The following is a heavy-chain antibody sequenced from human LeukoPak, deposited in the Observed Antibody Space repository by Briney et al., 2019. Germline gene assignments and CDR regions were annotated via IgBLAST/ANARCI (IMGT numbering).Heavy chain of an antibody. CDR3: ARVWDCTSATWHYYFDS. Sequence: PGRSLRLSCAASGLTFSSYAMHWVRQAPGKGLEWVAVISYDGSNKYYADSLKGRFTISRDNTLKSLYLQMNSLRAEDTAVYFCARVWDCTSATWHYYFDSWGQGTLVTVSS. CDR1: GLTFSSYA. D-gene: IGHD2-8*01. J-gene: IGHJ4*02. CDR2: ISYDGSNK. V-gene: IGHV3-30-3*01.